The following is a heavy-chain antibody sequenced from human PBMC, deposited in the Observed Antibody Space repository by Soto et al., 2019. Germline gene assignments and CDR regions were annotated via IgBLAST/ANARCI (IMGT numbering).Heavy chain of an antibody. CDR2: ISGSGGST. CDR1: GFTFSSYA. D-gene: IGHD3-3*01. CDR3: AKQVIWSGYYLRGFGFDP. V-gene: IGHV3-23*01. Sequence: PGGSLRLSCAASGFTFSSYAMSWVRQAPGKGLEWVSAISGSGGSTYYADSVKGRFTISRGNSKNTLYLQMNGLRAEDTAVYYCAKQVIWSGYYLRGFGFDPWGQGTLVTVSS. J-gene: IGHJ5*02.